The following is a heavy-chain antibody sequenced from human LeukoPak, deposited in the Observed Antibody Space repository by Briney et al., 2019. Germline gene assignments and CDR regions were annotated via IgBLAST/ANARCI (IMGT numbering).Heavy chain of an antibody. Sequence: PSETLSLTCAVFGGSLSGYYWTWIRHPPGKGLEWIGEINHSGNTDYSPSLKSRVTISVDTSKNQFSLRLTSVTAADTAVYYCARGQLLQRNWGHGTLVTVSS. J-gene: IGHJ4*01. CDR2: INHSGNT. V-gene: IGHV4-34*01. CDR3: ARGQLLQRN. CDR1: GGSLSGYY. D-gene: IGHD1-26*01.